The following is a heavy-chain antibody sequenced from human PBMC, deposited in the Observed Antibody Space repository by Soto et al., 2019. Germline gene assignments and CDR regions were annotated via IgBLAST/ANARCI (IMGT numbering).Heavy chain of an antibody. CDR3: XXXXXXXXXXXXQYYMDV. J-gene: IGHJ6*03. V-gene: IGHV3-73*01. CDR2: IXSKGNNYAT. Sequence: EVQLVESGGGLVQPGGSLKLSCAASGFTFSGSAMHWVRQASGKGLEWVGRIXSKGNNYATVYGASLKGRFTISRDDAXXXAXXXXXXXXXXXXXXXXXXXXXXXXXXXXXQYYMDVWGKGTTVTVSS. CDR1: GFTFSGSA.